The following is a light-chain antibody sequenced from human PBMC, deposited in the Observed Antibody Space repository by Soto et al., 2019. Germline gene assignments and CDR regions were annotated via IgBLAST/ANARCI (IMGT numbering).Light chain of an antibody. J-gene: IGLJ2*01. CDR2: GNS. CDR1: SSNIGAGYD. V-gene: IGLV1-40*01. CDR3: QSYDGSGSGLV. Sequence: QSVLTQPPSVSGAPGQRVTISCTGSSSNIGAGYDVHWYQQLPGTAPKLLIYGNSNRPSGVPDRFSGSKSGTSASLAITGLLAGDEADYYCQSYDGSGSGLVFGGGTKLTVL.